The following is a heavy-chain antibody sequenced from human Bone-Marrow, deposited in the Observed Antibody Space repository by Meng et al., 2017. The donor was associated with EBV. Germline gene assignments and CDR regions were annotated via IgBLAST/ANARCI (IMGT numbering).Heavy chain of an antibody. J-gene: IGHJ4*02. CDR2: ISSSSSYI. CDR3: AREATLTTYCY. Sequence: EVQLVESGGGLVKPGGSLILSCAASGCTFSSYSMNWVRQAPGKGMEWVSSISSSSSYIYYADSVKGRFTISRDNGKNSLYLQMNSLRAEDTAVYYCAREATLTTYCYWGQGTLVTVSS. V-gene: IGHV3-21*01. CDR1: GCTFSSYS. D-gene: IGHD4-17*01.